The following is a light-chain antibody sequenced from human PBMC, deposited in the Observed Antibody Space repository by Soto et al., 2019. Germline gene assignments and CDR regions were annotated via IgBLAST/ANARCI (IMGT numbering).Light chain of an antibody. V-gene: IGKV3-20*01. J-gene: IGKJ1*01. CDR1: QSVSSNY. CDR2: GAS. CDR3: QQYCSSPRT. Sequence: ETVLTQSPGTLSLSPGERATLSCRASQSVSSNYLAWFQQKSGQAPRLLIYGASSRATGIPDRFSASGSGTEFTLTISRLEAEDFVLYYCQQYCSSPRTGGQGTKVEIK.